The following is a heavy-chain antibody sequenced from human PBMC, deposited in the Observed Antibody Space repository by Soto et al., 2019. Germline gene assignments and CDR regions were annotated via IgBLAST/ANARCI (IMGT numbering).Heavy chain of an antibody. CDR3: ARGVPAETYYTAFDY. V-gene: IGHV3-30-3*01. Sequence: QVQLVESGGGVVQPGSSLRLSCAASGFSFKNYAFHWVRQAPGKGLEWVALISHNDEPKIFYADSVQGRFTISRDNFKNSVYLQMNSLSDEDTAVYHCARGVPAETYYTAFDYWGQGTEVTVPS. CDR1: GFSFKNYA. CDR2: ISHNDEPKI. D-gene: IGHD3-3*01. J-gene: IGHJ4*01.